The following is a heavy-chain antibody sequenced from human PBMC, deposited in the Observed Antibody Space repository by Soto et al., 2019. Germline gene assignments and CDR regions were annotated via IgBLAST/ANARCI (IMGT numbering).Heavy chain of an antibody. D-gene: IGHD6-19*01. V-gene: IGHV4-39*01. CDR1: GGSISSSSYY. J-gene: IGHJ4*02. CDR3: ARRYSSGFDY. CDR2: IYYSGST. Sequence: QLQLQESGPGLVKPSETLSLTCTVSGGSISSSSYYWGWIRQPPGKVLEWIGSIYYSGSTYYNPSLKSRVTISVDTSKNQFSLKLSSVTAADTAVYYCARRYSSGFDYWGQGTLVTVSS.